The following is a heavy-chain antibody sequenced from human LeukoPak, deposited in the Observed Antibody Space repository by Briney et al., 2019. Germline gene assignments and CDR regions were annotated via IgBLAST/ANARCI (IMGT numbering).Heavy chain of an antibody. CDR1: GGSISSSSYY. Sequence: SETLSLTCTVSGGSISSSSYYWGWIRQPPGKGLEWIGSIYYSGSTYYNPSLKSRVTISVDTSKNQFSLKLSSVTAADTAVYYCARHSYRTLNWFDPWGQGTPVTVSS. D-gene: IGHD1-14*01. V-gene: IGHV4-39*01. J-gene: IGHJ5*02. CDR2: IYYSGST. CDR3: ARHSYRTLNWFDP.